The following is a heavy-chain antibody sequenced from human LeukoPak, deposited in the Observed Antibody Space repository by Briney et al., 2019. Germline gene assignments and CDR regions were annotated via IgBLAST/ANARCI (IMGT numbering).Heavy chain of an antibody. D-gene: IGHD3-10*01. CDR1: GFTFSSYA. Sequence: PGGSLRLSCAASGFTFSSYAMSWVRQAPGKGLEWVSAISGSGGSTYYADSVKGRFTISRDNSKNTLYLQMNSLRAEDTAAYYCARTARITMVRGVITPLDYWGQGTLVTVSS. CDR2: ISGSGGST. V-gene: IGHV3-23*01. CDR3: ARTARITMVRGVITPLDY. J-gene: IGHJ4*02.